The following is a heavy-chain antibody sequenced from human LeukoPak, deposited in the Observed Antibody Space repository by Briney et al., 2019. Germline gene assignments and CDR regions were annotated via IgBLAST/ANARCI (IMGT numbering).Heavy chain of an antibody. CDR1: GGSISSGGYY. J-gene: IGHJ4*02. CDR2: TYYSGST. CDR3: ARGTIEGYDSSGYFDY. D-gene: IGHD3-22*01. V-gene: IGHV4-31*03. Sequence: SETLSLTCTVSGGSISSGGYYWSWIRQHPGKGLKGIGYTYYSGSTYYNPSLKSRVTISVDTSKNQFSLKLSSVTAADTAVYYCARGTIEGYDSSGYFDYWGQGTLVTVSS.